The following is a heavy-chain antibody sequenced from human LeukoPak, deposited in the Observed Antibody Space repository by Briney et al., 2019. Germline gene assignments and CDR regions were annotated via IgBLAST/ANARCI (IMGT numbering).Heavy chain of an antibody. CDR2: IYYSGST. V-gene: IGHV4-59*01. J-gene: IGHJ4*02. CDR1: GGSISSYY. CDR3: ARGRGLDY. Sequence: SETLTLTCTVSGGSISSYYWSWIRQPPGKGLEWIGYIYYSGSTNYNPSLKSRVTISVDTSKNQFSLKVYSVTAGDTAVYYCARGRGLDYWGQGTLVTVSS.